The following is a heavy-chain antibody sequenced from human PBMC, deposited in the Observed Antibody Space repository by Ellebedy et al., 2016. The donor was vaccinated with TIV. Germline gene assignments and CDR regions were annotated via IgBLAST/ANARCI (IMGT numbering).Heavy chain of an antibody. CDR1: GGPMTRRNW. CDR3: ARAMWSYYFDY. V-gene: IGHV4-4*02. CDR2: IYHTGST. D-gene: IGHD2-21*01. J-gene: IGHJ4*02. Sequence: MPSETLSLTCAVPGGPMTRRNWWSWVRQPPGKGLEWIGEIYHTGSTNYNPSFESRITISVDTSKNQFSLKLSSVTAADTAVYYCARAMWSYYFDYWGQGTLVTVSS.